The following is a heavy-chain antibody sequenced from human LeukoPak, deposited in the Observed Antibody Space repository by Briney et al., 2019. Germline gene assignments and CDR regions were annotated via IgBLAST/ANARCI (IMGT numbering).Heavy chain of an antibody. Sequence: SETLSLTCAVYGGSFGGYYWSWTRQPPGKGLEWIGEINHSGSTNYNPSLKSRVTISVDTSKNQFSLKLSSVTAADTAVYYCARTRQWLVKGMWGYYFDYWGQGTLVTVSS. CDR1: GGSFGGYY. CDR3: ARTRQWLVKGMWGYYFDY. V-gene: IGHV4-34*01. J-gene: IGHJ4*02. D-gene: IGHD6-19*01. CDR2: INHSGST.